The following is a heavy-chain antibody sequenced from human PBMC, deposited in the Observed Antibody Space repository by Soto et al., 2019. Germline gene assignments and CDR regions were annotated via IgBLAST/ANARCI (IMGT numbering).Heavy chain of an antibody. CDR3: VGENVGGWRFDY. CDR1: GDSVSSSSYS. Sequence: SETLSLTCTVSGDSVSSSSYSWSWIRQPPGKKLEWIAYVHYRGNTDYNPSLKSRVTISVDTSNNQFSLKLYSVTAADTAMYYCVGENVGGWRFDYWGQGILVTVSS. V-gene: IGHV4-61*01. CDR2: VHYRGNT. D-gene: IGHD6-19*01. J-gene: IGHJ4*02.